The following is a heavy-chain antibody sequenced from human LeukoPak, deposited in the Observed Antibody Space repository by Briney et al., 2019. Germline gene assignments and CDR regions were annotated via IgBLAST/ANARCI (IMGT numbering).Heavy chain of an antibody. CDR3: ARDRWPLAFDI. Sequence: SETLSLTCTVSGGFISSGGYYWSWIRQHPGKGLEWIGYIYYSGSTYYNPSLKSRVTISVDTSKNQFSLKLSSVTAADTAVYYCARDRWPLAFDIWGQGTMVTVSS. V-gene: IGHV4-31*03. CDR1: GGFISSGGYY. J-gene: IGHJ3*02. CDR2: IYYSGST. D-gene: IGHD2-15*01.